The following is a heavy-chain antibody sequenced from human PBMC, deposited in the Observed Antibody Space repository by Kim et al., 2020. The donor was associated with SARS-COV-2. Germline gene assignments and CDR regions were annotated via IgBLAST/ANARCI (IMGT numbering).Heavy chain of an antibody. J-gene: IGHJ4*02. Sequence: ASVKVSCKASGYTFTGYYMHWVRQAPGQGLEWMGWINPNSGGTNYAQKFQGWVTMTRDTSISTAYMELSRLRSDDTAVYYCAREGRGRFGEPLIPFDYWGQGTLVTVSS. V-gene: IGHV1-2*04. D-gene: IGHD3-10*01. CDR3: AREGRGRFGEPLIPFDY. CDR1: GYTFTGYY. CDR2: INPNSGGT.